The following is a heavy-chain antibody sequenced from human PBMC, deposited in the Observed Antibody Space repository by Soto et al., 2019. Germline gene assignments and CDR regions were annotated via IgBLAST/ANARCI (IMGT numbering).Heavy chain of an antibody. V-gene: IGHV4-30-4*01. CDR1: GASVRSGDYY. CDR2: IYNSGGS. D-gene: IGHD4-17*01. J-gene: IGHJ4*02. CDR3: VGTGTTDDY. Sequence: QVQLQESGPGLVKPSQTLSLTCSVSGASVRSGDYYWSSIRQAPGKGLEWIGDIYNSGGSYSNPSLKGRLTISIDTPKNQFSLKLNSVTAADTAIYYCVGTGTTDDYWGRGTLVTVSS.